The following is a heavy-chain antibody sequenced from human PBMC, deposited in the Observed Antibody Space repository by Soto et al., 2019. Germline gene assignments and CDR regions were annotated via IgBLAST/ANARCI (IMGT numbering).Heavy chain of an antibody. CDR3: ARERITISSNWFDP. V-gene: IGHV4-31*03. J-gene: IGHJ5*02. CDR2: IYYSGST. Sequence: PSETLSLTCTVSGGSIGSGGYYWSWIRQHPGKGLEWIGYIYYSGSTYYNPSLKSRVTISVDTSKNQLSLKLSSVTAADTAVYYCARERITISSNWFDPWGQGTLVTVSS. D-gene: IGHD3-9*01. CDR1: GGSIGSGGYY.